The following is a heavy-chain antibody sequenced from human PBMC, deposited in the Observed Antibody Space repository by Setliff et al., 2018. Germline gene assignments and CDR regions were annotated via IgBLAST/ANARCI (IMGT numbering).Heavy chain of an antibody. J-gene: IGHJ4*02. V-gene: IGHV5-51*01. CDR3: ARALASAGTVYFDY. D-gene: IGHD6-13*01. Sequence: GESLKISCKGSGYSFTNYWVGWVRKMPGKGLEWMGIIYPGDSDTRYSPSFQGQVTMSADKSINTAYLQWSSLKASDTAMYYCARALASAGTVYFDYWGQGTLVTVSS. CDR2: IYPGDSDT. CDR1: GYSFTNYW.